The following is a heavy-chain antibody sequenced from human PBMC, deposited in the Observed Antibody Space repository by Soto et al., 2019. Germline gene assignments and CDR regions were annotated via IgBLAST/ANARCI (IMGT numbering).Heavy chain of an antibody. CDR1: GFSFSSHW. D-gene: IGHD3-10*01. V-gene: IGHV3-74*03. J-gene: IGHJ3*01. CDR2: INSDGSDT. CDR3: TSSGVHSSLNALGF. Sequence: DVQLVESGGGSAQPGGSLTLSCESYGFSFSSHWMHWVRQAPGRGLIWVSRINSDGSDTMYADSVKGRFTISRDNAKNTVPLQMNGLRAYYTALYYFTSSGVHSSLNALGFWGKGAMVIVSS.